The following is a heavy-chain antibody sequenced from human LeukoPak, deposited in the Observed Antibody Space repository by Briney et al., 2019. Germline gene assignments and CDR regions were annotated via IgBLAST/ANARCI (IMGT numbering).Heavy chain of an antibody. CDR2: IKRDGSEK. CDR3: ARDKTTDYGDEVGLDY. J-gene: IGHJ4*02. D-gene: IGHD4-17*01. CDR1: GFTFSSYW. V-gene: IGHV3-7*03. Sequence: GGSLRLSCAASGFTFSSYWMSWVRQAPGKGLEWVANIKRDGSEKYYVDSVKGRLTISRDNAKNSLYLQMDSLRAEDTAVYYCARDKTTDYGDEVGLDYWGQGTLVTVSS.